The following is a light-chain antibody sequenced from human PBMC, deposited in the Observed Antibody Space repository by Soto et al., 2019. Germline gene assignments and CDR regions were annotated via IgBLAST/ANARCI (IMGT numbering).Light chain of an antibody. CDR2: GAS. CDR3: HQYGNSPST. J-gene: IGKJ5*01. V-gene: IGKV3-20*01. Sequence: EMVVTQSPATLSVSPGERATLSCRASQDVISNLALYQQKPGQAPRLLIYGASSRATGIPDRFGGSGSGTDFTLTISRLEPEDFALYYCHQYGNSPSTFGQGTRLEIK. CDR1: QDVISN.